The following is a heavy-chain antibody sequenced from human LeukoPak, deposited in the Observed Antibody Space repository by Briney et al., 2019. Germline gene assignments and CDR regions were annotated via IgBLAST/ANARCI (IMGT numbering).Heavy chain of an antibody. CDR3: ARLLYRDYHSIDY. J-gene: IGHJ4*02. CDR1: GFTFSSYN. Sequence: GGSLRLSCAASGFTFSSYNMDWVRQAPGKGLGWVSFISYSSSNIYYADSVKGRFTISRDNAKNSLYLQMDSLRAEDTAVYYCARLLYRDYHSIDYWGQGTLVTVSS. CDR2: ISYSSSNI. D-gene: IGHD4-17*01. V-gene: IGHV3-21*01.